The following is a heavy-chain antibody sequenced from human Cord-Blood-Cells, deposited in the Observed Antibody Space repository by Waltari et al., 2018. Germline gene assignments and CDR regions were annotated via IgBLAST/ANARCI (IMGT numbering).Heavy chain of an antibody. D-gene: IGHD3-22*01. J-gene: IGHJ3*02. V-gene: IGHV1-2*02. Sequence: QVQLVQSGAEVKKPGASVKVSCKASGSTFTGYYLPWVRQAPGQGLEWMGWINPNSGGTNYAQKFQGRVTMTRDTSISTAYMELSRLRSDDTAVYYCARGLVVITTQAFDIWGQGTMVTVSS. CDR1: GSTFTGYY. CDR2: INPNSGGT. CDR3: ARGLVVITTQAFDI.